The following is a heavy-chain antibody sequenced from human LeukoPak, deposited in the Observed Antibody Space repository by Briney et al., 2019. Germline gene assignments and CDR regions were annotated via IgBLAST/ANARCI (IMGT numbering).Heavy chain of an antibody. Sequence: SETLSLTCTVSGGSISTYHWSRIRQPAGKGLEWIGRIYSNEDTRYNPSLKSRVTMSVDTSKNQFSLKLSSVTAADTVVYYCARAAGASGGQYFDYWGQGTLVAVSS. CDR2: IYSNEDT. D-gene: IGHD2-15*01. CDR1: GGSISTYH. V-gene: IGHV4-4*07. J-gene: IGHJ4*02. CDR3: ARAAGASGGQYFDY.